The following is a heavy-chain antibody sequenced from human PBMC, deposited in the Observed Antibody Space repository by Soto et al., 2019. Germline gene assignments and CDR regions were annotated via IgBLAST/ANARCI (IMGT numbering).Heavy chain of an antibody. CDR3: ATGGGGNWFDP. J-gene: IGHJ5*02. D-gene: IGHD3-10*01. CDR1: GYTFTSYG. V-gene: IGHV1-69*04. CDR2: IIPILGTV. Sequence: SVKVSCKASGYTFTSYGISWVRQAPGQGLEWMGRIIPILGTVDYAQRFQGRVTITADTATNTAYMSLSSLGSSDTAVYYCATGGGGNWFDPWGHGTLVTVSS.